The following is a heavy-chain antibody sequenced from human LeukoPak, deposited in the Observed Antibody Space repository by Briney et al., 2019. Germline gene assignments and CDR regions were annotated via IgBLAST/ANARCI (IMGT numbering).Heavy chain of an antibody. CDR2: IGGRGGST. CDR1: GFTFSDYG. J-gene: IGHJ4*02. D-gene: IGHD3-10*01. CDR3: AKGLVWFGELSGDFDY. Sequence: GSLRLSCAASGFTFSDYGMIWVRQAPGKGLEWVSAIGGRGGSTYYADSVKGRFTISRDNSKNTLYLQMNSLRAEDTAVYYCAKGLVWFGELSGDFDYWGQGTLVTVSS. V-gene: IGHV3-23*01.